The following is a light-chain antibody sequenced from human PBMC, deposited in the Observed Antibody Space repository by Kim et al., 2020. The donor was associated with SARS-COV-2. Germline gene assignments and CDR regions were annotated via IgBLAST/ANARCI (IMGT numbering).Light chain of an antibody. CDR1: SSDVGSYNL. J-gene: IGLJ1*01. CDR2: EGS. CDR3: CSYAGSSTYYV. V-gene: IGLV2-23*01. Sequence: QSITISCTATSSDVGSYNLVSWYQQHPGKAPKLMIYEGSKRPSGVSNCFSGSKSGNTASLTISGLQAEDEADYYCCSYAGSSTYYVFGTGTKVTVL.